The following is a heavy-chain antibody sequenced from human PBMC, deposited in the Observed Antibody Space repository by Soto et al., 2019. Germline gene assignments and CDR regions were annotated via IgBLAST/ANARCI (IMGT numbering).Heavy chain of an antibody. Sequence: GESLKISCKGSGYRFTTYWIAWVRQMPGKGLGWMGIIYPGDSDTRYSPSFQGQVTISADKSISTAYLQWSSLKASDTAIYYCARRVEGPNWFDPWGQGTLVTVSS. D-gene: IGHD2-15*01. CDR1: GYRFTTYW. CDR3: ARRVEGPNWFDP. CDR2: IYPGDSDT. V-gene: IGHV5-51*01. J-gene: IGHJ5*02.